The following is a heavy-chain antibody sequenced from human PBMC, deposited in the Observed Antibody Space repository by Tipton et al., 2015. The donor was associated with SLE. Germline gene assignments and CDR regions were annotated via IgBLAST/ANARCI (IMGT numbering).Heavy chain of an antibody. CDR2: IYYSGST. Sequence: TLSLTCAVYGGSFSGYYWSWIRQPPGKGLEWIGSIYYSGSTYYNPSLKSRVTISVDTSKNQFSLKLSSVTAADTAVYYCARDYSMVYWGQGTLVTVSS. CDR1: GGSFSGYY. D-gene: IGHD4-11*01. V-gene: IGHV4-34*01. CDR3: ARDYSMVY. J-gene: IGHJ4*02.